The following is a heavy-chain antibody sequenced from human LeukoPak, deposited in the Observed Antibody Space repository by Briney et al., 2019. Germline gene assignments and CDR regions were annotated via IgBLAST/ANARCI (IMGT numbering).Heavy chain of an antibody. Sequence: PGGSLRLSCAASGFTFKGYNMHWVRQAPGKGLEWVAFVEDDESSDSYADSVKGRFTISRDNSKSTVYLQMNSLRPEGTAVYYCVKDGREYMFDYWGQGILVTVSS. J-gene: IGHJ4*02. D-gene: IGHD1-1*01. CDR2: VEDDESSD. V-gene: IGHV3-30*02. CDR3: VKDGREYMFDY. CDR1: GFTFKGYN.